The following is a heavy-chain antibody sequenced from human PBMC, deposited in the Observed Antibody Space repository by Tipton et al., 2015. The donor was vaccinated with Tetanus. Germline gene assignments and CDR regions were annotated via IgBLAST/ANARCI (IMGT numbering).Heavy chain of an antibody. D-gene: IGHD5-18*01. CDR3: ARGASYGPDYYYGMDV. J-gene: IGHJ6*02. CDR1: GGTLDTFA. Sequence: QSGPEVKKPGSSVKVSCKASGGTLDTFAISWVRQAPGQGLEWMGWISAYNGNTNYAQKLQGRVTMTTDTSTSTAYMEMRSLRSDDTAVYYCARGASYGPDYYYGMDVWGQGTTVTVSS. CDR2: ISAYNGNT. V-gene: IGHV1-18*01.